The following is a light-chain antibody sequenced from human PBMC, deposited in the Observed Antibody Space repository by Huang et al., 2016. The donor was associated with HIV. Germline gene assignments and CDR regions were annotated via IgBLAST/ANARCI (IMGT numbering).Light chain of an antibody. CDR2: CAS. J-gene: IGKJ4*01. CDR1: QGIGSD. Sequence: EIVLTQSPGTLSVTPGEGVTLSCRSSQGIGSDLAWYQHKPGQAPKLLIYCASHRATGVPPRFSGSGSGSEFTLTINSLQSEDFALYYCQQYNFWAPLTFGGGTKVEIK. CDR3: QQYNFWAPLT. V-gene: IGKV3-15*01.